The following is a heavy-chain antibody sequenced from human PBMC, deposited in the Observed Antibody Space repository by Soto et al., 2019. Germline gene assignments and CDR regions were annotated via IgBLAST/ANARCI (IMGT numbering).Heavy chain of an antibody. J-gene: IGHJ4*01. CDR2: IIPILGIA. V-gene: IGHV1-69*02. CDR1: GGTFSSYT. Sequence: SVKVSCKASGGTFSSYTISWVRQAPGQGLEWMGRIIPILGIANYAQKFQGRVTMTEDTSTDTAYMELSSLRSEDTAVYYCATPENYDSSGYPFYWGQ. CDR3: ATPENYDSSGYPFY. D-gene: IGHD3-22*01.